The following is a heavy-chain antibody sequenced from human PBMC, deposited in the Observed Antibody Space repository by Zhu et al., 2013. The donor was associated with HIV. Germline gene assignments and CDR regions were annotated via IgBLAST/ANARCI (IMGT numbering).Heavy chain of an antibody. CDR1: GGTFSSYA. CDR2: IIPIFGTA. CDR3: AGKDRNYDFWSGPLTGSFDP. J-gene: IGHJ5*02. V-gene: IGHV1-69*06. Sequence: QVQLVQSGAEVKKPGSSVKVSCKASGGTFSSYAISWVRQAPGQGLEWMGGIIPIFGTANYAQKFQGRVTITADKSTSTAYMELSSLRSEDTAVYYCAGKDRNYDFWSGPLTGSFDPWGQGTLVTVSS. D-gene: IGHD3-3*01.